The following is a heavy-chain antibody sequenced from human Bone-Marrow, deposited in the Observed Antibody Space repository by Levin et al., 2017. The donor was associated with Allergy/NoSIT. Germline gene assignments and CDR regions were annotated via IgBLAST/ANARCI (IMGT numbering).Heavy chain of an antibody. CDR2: IYHSGST. CDR1: GGSISSGGYS. CDR3: AGSPTRGDWFDP. J-gene: IGHJ5*02. D-gene: IGHD1-26*01. V-gene: IGHV4-30-2*01. Sequence: SETLSLTCAVSGGSISSGGYSWSWIRQPPGMGLEWIGYIYHSGSTYYNPSLKSRVTISVDRSKNQFSLKLNSVTAADTAVYYCAGSPTRGDWFDPWGQGNLVTVSS.